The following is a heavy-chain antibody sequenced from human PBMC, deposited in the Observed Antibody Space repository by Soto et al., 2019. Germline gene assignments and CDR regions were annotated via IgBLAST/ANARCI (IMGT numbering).Heavy chain of an antibody. Sequence: ASVKVSCKVSGYTLTELSMHWVRQAPGKGLEWMGGFDPEDGETIYAQKFQGRVTMTEDTSTDTAHMELSSLRSEDTAVYYCATERAGYSSSWYPDYYYGMDVWGQGTTVTVSS. CDR1: GYTLTELS. V-gene: IGHV1-24*01. CDR2: FDPEDGET. J-gene: IGHJ6*02. CDR3: ATERAGYSSSWYPDYYYGMDV. D-gene: IGHD6-13*01.